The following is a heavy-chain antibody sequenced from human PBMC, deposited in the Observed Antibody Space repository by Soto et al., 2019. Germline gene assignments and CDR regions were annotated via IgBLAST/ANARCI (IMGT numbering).Heavy chain of an antibody. Sequence: EVQLLESGGGLVQPGGSLRLSCAASGFTFGTYAMNWVHQAPGKGLEWVSSISGSGGNTYYTDSVKGRFTISRDNSKNSLYLQMTSLRADDTAVYYCAKDRSVDTRDWFDPWGQGTLVTVSS. CDR1: GFTFGTYA. CDR2: ISGSGGNT. D-gene: IGHD5-18*01. J-gene: IGHJ5*02. CDR3: AKDRSVDTRDWFDP. V-gene: IGHV3-23*01.